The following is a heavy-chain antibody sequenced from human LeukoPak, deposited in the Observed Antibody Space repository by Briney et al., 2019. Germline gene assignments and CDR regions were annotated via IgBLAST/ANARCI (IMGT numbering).Heavy chain of an antibody. J-gene: IGHJ6*03. Sequence: GGSLRLSCAASGFTFSSYWMHWVRQAPGKGLVWVSRINSDGSSTSYADSVKGRFTISRDNAKNTLYLQMNSLRAEDTAVYYCARDFFPRNYYYYYYYMDVWGKGTTVTVSS. CDR3: ARDFFPRNYYYYYYYMDV. V-gene: IGHV3-74*01. CDR1: GFTFSSYW. CDR2: INSDGSST. D-gene: IGHD5-24*01.